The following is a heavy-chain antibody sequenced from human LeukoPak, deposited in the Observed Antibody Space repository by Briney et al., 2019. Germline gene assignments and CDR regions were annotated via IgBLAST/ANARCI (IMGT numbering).Heavy chain of an antibody. D-gene: IGHD1-26*01. CDR1: GFTFSSYA. CDR3: AKDPYSGGYYGYYYYGMGV. V-gene: IGHV3-23*01. Sequence: GGSLRLSCAASGFTFSSYAMSWVRQAPGKGLEWVSAISGSGGSTYYADSVKGRFTISRDNSKNTLYLQMNSLRAEDTAVYYCAKDPYSGGYYGYYYYGMGVWGQGTTVTVSS. J-gene: IGHJ6*02. CDR2: ISGSGGST.